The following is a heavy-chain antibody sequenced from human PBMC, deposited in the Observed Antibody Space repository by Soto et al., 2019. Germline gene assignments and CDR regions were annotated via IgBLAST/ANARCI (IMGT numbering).Heavy chain of an antibody. D-gene: IGHD2-8*01. Sequence: QVPLVQSGAEVKKPGASVKVSRKASGYTFTTYDISWVRQAPGQGLEWMGRISTYNGNTNYPQSLQGRLTMTTDTSTTTAYMELRSLRSDDTAVYYCARDPYHVLMVNAPNLYGMDVWGQGTTVTVSS. CDR3: ARDPYHVLMVNAPNLYGMDV. J-gene: IGHJ6*02. V-gene: IGHV1-18*01. CDR2: ISTYNGNT. CDR1: GYTFTTYD.